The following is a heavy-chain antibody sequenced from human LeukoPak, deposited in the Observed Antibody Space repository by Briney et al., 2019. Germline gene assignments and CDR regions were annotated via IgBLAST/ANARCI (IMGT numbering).Heavy chain of an antibody. V-gene: IGHV1-2*02. D-gene: IGHD2-2*01. Sequence: GASVKVSCKASGYTFTGYYMHWVRQAPGQGLEWMGWINPNSGGTNYAQKFQGRVTMTRDTSISTAYMELSRLRSDDTAVYYCARGDCSGATCYDLFDVWGQGTKVTVSS. CDR1: GYTFTGYY. J-gene: IGHJ3*01. CDR3: ARGDCSGATCYDLFDV. CDR2: INPNSGGT.